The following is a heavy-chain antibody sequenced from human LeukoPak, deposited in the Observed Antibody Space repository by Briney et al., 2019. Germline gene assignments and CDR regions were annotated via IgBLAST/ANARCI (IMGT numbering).Heavy chain of an antibody. D-gene: IGHD6-6*01. CDR1: GGSFSSSV. CDR2: IYYSGIT. CDR3: ARIGANYTSSFYMDV. Sequence: PSETLSLTCTVSGGSFSSSVWSWIRQPSGKGLDWIGYIYYSGITSYNPSLKSRVTISVDTSENQFSLRLSSVTAADTAFYYCARIGANYTSSFYMDVWGKGTTVTVSS. J-gene: IGHJ6*03. V-gene: IGHV4-59*01.